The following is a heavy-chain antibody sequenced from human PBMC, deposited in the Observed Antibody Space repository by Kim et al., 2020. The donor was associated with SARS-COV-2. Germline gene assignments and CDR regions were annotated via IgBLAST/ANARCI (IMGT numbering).Heavy chain of an antibody. J-gene: IGHJ5*01. D-gene: IGHD2-15*01. Sequence: GGSLRLSCVASGFTFRNYAMSWVRQAPGKGLEWVSGISGNGDRTYNADSVKGRFTISRDNSKNMLYRQMNSLRAEGTAVYYCAKSPDLGHRSGGSCGYFDPWGQGTLVTVSS. CDR3: AKSPDLGHRSGGSCGYFDP. V-gene: IGHV3-23*01. CDR1: GFTFRNYA. CDR2: ISGNGDRT.